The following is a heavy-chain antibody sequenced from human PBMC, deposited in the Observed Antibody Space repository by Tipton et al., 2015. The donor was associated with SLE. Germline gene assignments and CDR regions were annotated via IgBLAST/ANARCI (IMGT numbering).Heavy chain of an antibody. CDR2: IYTSGST. CDR1: GGSISRYY. Sequence: TLSLTCSVSGGSISRYYWSWIRQTPGKGLEWIGYIYTSGSTKYSPSLESRVTISVDTSKNQCSLKLRSVTAADTAVYYCAKGGWNDPPDHWGQGTLVTVSS. D-gene: IGHD1-1*01. CDR3: AKGGWNDPPDH. J-gene: IGHJ4*02. V-gene: IGHV4-4*09.